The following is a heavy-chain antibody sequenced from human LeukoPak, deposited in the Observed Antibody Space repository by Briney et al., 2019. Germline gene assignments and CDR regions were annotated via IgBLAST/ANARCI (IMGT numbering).Heavy chain of an antibody. CDR1: GGTFSSYA. V-gene: IGHV1-69*13. Sequence: SVKVSCKASGGTFSSYAISWVRQAPGQGLEWMGGIIPIFGTANYAQKFQGRVTITADETTSTAYMELSSLRSEDTAVYYCASDGSGSYSNDYWGQGTLVTVSS. CDR2: IIPIFGTA. CDR3: ASDGSGSYSNDY. J-gene: IGHJ4*02. D-gene: IGHD1-26*01.